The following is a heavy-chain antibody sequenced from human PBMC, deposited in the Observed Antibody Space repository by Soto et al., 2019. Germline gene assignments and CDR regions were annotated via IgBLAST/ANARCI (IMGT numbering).Heavy chain of an antibody. CDR1: GFTFSSYG. V-gene: IGHV3-33*01. CDR2: IWYDGSNK. CDR3: ARDPGYCSSTSCYVGYYFHY. Sequence: AGGSLRLSCAASGFTFSSYGMHWVRQAPGKGLEWVAVIWYDGSNKYYADSVKGRFTISRDNSKNTLYLQMNSLRAEDTAVYYCARDPGYCSSTSCYVGYYFHYWGQGTLVTVSS. D-gene: IGHD2-2*03. J-gene: IGHJ4*02.